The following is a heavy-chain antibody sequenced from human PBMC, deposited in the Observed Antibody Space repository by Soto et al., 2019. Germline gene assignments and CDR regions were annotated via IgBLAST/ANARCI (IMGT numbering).Heavy chain of an antibody. J-gene: IGHJ4*02. CDR1: GFTFSSYS. V-gene: IGHV3-21*01. D-gene: IGHD2-21*02. Sequence: GGSLRLSCAASGFTFSSYSMNWVRQAPGKGLEWVSSISSSSSYIYYADSVKGRFTISRDNAKNSLYLQMNSLRAEDTAVYYCARGKFSLTGPYCGGDCPFDYWGQGTLVTVSS. CDR3: ARGKFSLTGPYCGGDCPFDY. CDR2: ISSSSSYI.